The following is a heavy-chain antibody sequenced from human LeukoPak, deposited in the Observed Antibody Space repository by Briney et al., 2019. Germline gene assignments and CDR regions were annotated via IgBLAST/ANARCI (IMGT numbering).Heavy chain of an antibody. Sequence: PSETLSLTCTVSGGSISSSSYYWGWIRQPPGKGLEWIGSIYYSGSTYYNPSLKSRVTISVDTSKNQFSLKLSSVTAADTAVYYCARAASPYYYDSSGYYFRNRLGNFDYWGQGTLVTVSS. CDR1: GGSISSSSYY. CDR2: IYYSGST. CDR3: ARAASPYYYDSSGYYFRNRLGNFDY. J-gene: IGHJ4*02. V-gene: IGHV4-39*07. D-gene: IGHD3-22*01.